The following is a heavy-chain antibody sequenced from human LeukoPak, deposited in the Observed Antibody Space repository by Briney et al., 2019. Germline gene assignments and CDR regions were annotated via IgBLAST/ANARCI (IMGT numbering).Heavy chain of an antibody. D-gene: IGHD2-2*01. CDR3: ASEKRYCSSTSCWRKFDP. V-gene: IGHV3-7*01. CDR2: IKQDGSEK. CDR1: GFTFSSYW. Sequence: GGSLRLSCAASGFTFSSYWMSWVRQAPGKGLEWVANIKQDGSEKYHVDSVKGRFTISRDNAKNSLYLQMNSLRAEDTAVYYCASEKRYCSSTSCWRKFDPWGQGTLVTVSS. J-gene: IGHJ5*02.